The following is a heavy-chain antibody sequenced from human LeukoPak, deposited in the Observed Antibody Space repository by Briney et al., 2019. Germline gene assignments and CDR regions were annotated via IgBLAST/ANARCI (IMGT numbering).Heavy chain of an antibody. V-gene: IGHV4-59*01. D-gene: IGHD3-10*01. Sequence: SETLSLTCTVSGGAPSSYHWSWIRQSPGRGLEWLGHISYRGNTDYNPALKSRVTISVDTSKNQFSLKLSSVTAADTAVYYCARVGARWFEHTAPDYWGQGTLVTVSS. CDR1: GGAPSSYH. J-gene: IGHJ4*02. CDR2: ISYRGNT. CDR3: ARVGARWFEHTAPDY.